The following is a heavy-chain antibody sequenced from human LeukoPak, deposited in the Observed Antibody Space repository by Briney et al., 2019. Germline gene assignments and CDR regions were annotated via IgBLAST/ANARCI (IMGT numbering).Heavy chain of an antibody. CDR3: ARGLVGATPFDY. CDR2: INPNSGGT. V-gene: IGHV1-2*02. CDR1: GYTLTGYY. D-gene: IGHD1-26*01. J-gene: IGHJ4*02. Sequence: ASVKVSCKASGYTLTGYYMHWVRQAPGQGLEWMGWINPNSGGTNYAQKFQGRVTMTRDTSINTAYMELSRLRSDDTAVYYCARGLVGATPFDYWGQGTLVTVSS.